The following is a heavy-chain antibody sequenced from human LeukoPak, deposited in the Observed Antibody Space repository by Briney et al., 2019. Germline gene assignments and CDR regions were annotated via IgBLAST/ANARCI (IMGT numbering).Heavy chain of an antibody. CDR1: NVSMSSSSHY. CDR3: ASDHSGWLGLGY. D-gene: IGHD6-19*01. Sequence: SQTLSLTCTVSNVSMSSSSHYWNWIRQPAGKGLEWIGRIYAGGRSNYNPSLRSRVTISVDTSKNQFSLRLSSVTATDTGVYYCASDHSGWLGLGYWGQGTLVSVSS. CDR2: IYAGGRS. V-gene: IGHV4-61*02. J-gene: IGHJ4*02.